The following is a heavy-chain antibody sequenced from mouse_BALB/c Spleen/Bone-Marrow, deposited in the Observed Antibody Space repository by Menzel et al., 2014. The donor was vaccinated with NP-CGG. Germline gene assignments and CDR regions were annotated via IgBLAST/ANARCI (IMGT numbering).Heavy chain of an antibody. CDR1: GYTFTSYF. CDR2: IYPGDGST. D-gene: IGHD2-14*01. Sequence: QVQLQQSGPELVKPGASVKMSCKASGYTFTSYFIHWVKQRPGQGLEWIGWIYPGDGSTKYNEKFKGKTTLTADKSSSTAYMLLSSLTSEGSAIFFCAYYRYDEYFDVWGAGTTVTVSS. V-gene: IGHV1S56*01. J-gene: IGHJ1*01. CDR3: AYYRYDEYFDV.